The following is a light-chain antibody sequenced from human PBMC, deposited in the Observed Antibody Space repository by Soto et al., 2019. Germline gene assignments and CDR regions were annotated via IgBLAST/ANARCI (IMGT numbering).Light chain of an antibody. Sequence: DIVKTQSPDSLAVSLGERATINCKSSQSLISTANNKNCLARFQQKSVQPPKLLIYGASTRESGVPDRFSVSGSGTDFTLTISSLQAEDVDVYYCQQYYSDSITFGQGTRLENK. CDR3: QQYYSDSIT. CDR2: GAS. J-gene: IGKJ5*01. CDR1: QSLISTANNKNC. V-gene: IGKV4-1*01.